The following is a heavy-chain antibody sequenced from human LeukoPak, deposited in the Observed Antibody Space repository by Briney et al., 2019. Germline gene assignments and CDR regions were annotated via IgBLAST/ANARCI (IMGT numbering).Heavy chain of an antibody. CDR3: AKDAFPYYYGSGSPFDY. CDR2: ISGSGGST. V-gene: IGHV3-23*01. Sequence: GGSLRLSCAASGFTFSGYAMSWVRQAPGKWLEWVSAISGSGGSTYYADSVKGRFTISRDNSKNTLYLQMNSLRAEDTAVYYCAKDAFPYYYGSGSPFDYWGQGTLVTVSS. D-gene: IGHD3-10*01. J-gene: IGHJ4*02. CDR1: GFTFSGYA.